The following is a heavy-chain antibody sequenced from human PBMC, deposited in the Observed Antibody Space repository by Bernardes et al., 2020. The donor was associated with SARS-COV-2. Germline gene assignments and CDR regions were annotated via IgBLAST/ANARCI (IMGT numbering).Heavy chain of an antibody. J-gene: IGHJ4*02. D-gene: IGHD1-26*01. CDR1: GFTFSSYA. Sequence: GGSLRLSCAASGFTFSSYAMSWVRQAPGKGLEWVANIKGDGGQTSSVDSVRGRFIVSRDNAKNLMYLQMNSLRAEDTAVYYCARMDEETGRDYWGQGTLVTVSS. CDR2: IKGDGGQT. V-gene: IGHV3-7*01. CDR3: ARMDEETGRDY.